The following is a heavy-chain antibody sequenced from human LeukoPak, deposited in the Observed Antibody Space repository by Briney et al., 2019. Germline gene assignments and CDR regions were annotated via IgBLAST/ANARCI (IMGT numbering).Heavy chain of an antibody. CDR3: ARDQGYSGYDSLDY. D-gene: IGHD5-12*01. J-gene: IGHJ4*02. CDR1: GFTFNSYS. Sequence: GGSLRLSCAASGFTFNSYSMNWVRQAPGKGLEWVSSISSSSSYIYYADSVKGRFTISRDNAKNSLYLQMNSLRAEDTAVYYCARDQGYSGYDSLDYWGQGTLVTVSS. CDR2: ISSSSSYI. V-gene: IGHV3-21*01.